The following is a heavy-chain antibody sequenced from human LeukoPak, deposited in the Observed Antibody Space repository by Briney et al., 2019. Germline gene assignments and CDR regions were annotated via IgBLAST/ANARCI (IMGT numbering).Heavy chain of an antibody. CDR3: AREAPKSGFYYYMDV. D-gene: IGHD6-25*01. CDR1: GFTFSSYG. Sequence: GGSLRLSCAASGFTFSSYGMHWVRQAPGKGLEWVAAISYDGSNEYYADSVKGRFTISRDNSKNTLFLQMNSLRAEDTTLYYCAREAPKSGFYYYMDVWGKGTTVTVSS. V-gene: IGHV3-30*19. CDR2: ISYDGSNE. J-gene: IGHJ6*03.